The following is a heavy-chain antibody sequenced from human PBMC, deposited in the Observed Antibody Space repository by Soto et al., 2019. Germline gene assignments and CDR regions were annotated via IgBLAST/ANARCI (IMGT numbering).Heavy chain of an antibody. D-gene: IGHD3-22*01. CDR3: ARFYYDSSGYLPSPYYYYYGMDV. V-gene: IGHV3-21*01. Sequence: GGSLRLSCAASKFTFNSYTMNWVRQAPGKGLEWVSSISSSSSSIYYADSVKGRFTISRDYAKNSLYLQMNSLRAEDTAVYYCARFYYDSSGYLPSPYYYYYGMDVWGQGTTVTVSS. CDR2: ISSSSSSI. J-gene: IGHJ6*02. CDR1: KFTFNSYT.